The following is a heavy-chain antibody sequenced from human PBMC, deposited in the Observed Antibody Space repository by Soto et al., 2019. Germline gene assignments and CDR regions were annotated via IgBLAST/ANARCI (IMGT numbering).Heavy chain of an antibody. V-gene: IGHV3-74*01. D-gene: IGHD6-19*01. CDR1: GFTFSNNW. CDR2: INSDGSST. J-gene: IGHJ4*02. Sequence: PGGSLRLSCAASGFTFSNNWMHWFRQAPGKGPVWVSRINSDGSSTYYADSVKGRFTISRDNAKNSLYLQMNSLRAEDTAVYYCASWAVAGPGGGDYWGQGTLVTSPQ. CDR3: ASWAVAGPGGGDY.